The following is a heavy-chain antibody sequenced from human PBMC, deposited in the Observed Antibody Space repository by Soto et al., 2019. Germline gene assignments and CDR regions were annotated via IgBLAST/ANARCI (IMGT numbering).Heavy chain of an antibody. CDR2: IYPVDSDI. Sequence: GGSVKISCRGSGYSFTTYWADLGRQMSWKGVEWMGIIYPVDSDIRYSPSFQGQVTISDDKSISTAYLKWSSLKASDMAMYYCARVGCSSTSCHYYYGMDVWGQGTTVTVSS. CDR1: GYSFTTYW. J-gene: IGHJ6*02. D-gene: IGHD2-2*01. V-gene: IGHV5-51*02. CDR3: ARVGCSSTSCHYYYGMDV.